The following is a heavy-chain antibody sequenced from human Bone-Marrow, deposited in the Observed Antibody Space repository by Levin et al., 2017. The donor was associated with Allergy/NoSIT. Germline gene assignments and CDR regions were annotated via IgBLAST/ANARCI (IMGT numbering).Heavy chain of an antibody. CDR2: INNNGGTT. CDR3: VREYYGLLAGYYFDY. D-gene: IGHD3-9*01. V-gene: IGHV3-48*03. CDR1: GFRFSTFE. J-gene: IGHJ4*02. Sequence: LSLTCAASGFRFSTFEMNWVRPAPGKGLEWLSYINNNGGTTHYADSVKGRFTVSRDNAKSSLFLQMNSLRPEDSAVYYCVREYYGLLAGYYFDYWGQGTVVTVSS.